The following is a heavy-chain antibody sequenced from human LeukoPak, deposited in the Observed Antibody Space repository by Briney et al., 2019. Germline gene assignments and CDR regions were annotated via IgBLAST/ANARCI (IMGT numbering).Heavy chain of an antibody. V-gene: IGHV4-59*01. J-gene: IGHJ4*02. Sequence: SETLSLTCTVSGGSISSYYWSWIRQPPGKELEWIGYIYYSGSTNYNPSLKSRVTISVDTSKNQFSLKLSSVTAADTAVYYCARGRLYYDSSGTTRGENDYWGQGTLVTVSS. CDR3: ARGRLYYDSSGTTRGENDY. D-gene: IGHD3-22*01. CDR1: GGSISSYY. CDR2: IYYSGST.